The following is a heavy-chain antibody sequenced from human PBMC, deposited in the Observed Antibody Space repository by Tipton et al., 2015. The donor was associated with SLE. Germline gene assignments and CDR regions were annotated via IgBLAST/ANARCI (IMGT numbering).Heavy chain of an antibody. V-gene: IGHV3-23*01. CDR1: GFTFSSYA. Sequence: GSLRLSCAASGFTFSSYAMSWVRQAPGKGLEWLSVMYGGGSTYYPDSVEGRFTVSRDNSKNTLYLQMRSLRADDTAVYYCAKGTVGLRFDCWGQGTLVIVSS. CDR2: MYGGGST. CDR3: AKGTVGLRFDC. D-gene: IGHD4-17*01. J-gene: IGHJ4*02.